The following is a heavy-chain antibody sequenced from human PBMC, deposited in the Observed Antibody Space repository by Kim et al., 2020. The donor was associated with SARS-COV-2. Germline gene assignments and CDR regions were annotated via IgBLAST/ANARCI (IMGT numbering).Heavy chain of an antibody. V-gene: IGHV1-69*13. D-gene: IGHD3-22*01. CDR2: IIPIFGTA. CDR1: GGTFSSYA. CDR3: ARVGVEYYERWEFDY. J-gene: IGHJ4*02. Sequence: SVKVSCKASGGTFSSYAISWVRQAPGQGLEWMGGIIPIFGTANYAQKFQGRVTITADESTSTAYMELSSLRSEDTAVYYCARVGVEYYERWEFDYWGQGTLVTVSS.